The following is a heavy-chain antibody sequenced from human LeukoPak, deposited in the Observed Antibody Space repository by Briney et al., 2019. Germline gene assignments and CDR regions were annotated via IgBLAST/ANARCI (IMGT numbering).Heavy chain of an antibody. CDR1: GFTFSSYS. J-gene: IGHJ4*02. V-gene: IGHV3-21*01. Sequence: GGSLRLSCAASGFTFSSYSMNWVRQAPGKGLEWVSSISSISSYIYYADSVKGRFTISRDNAKKSLFLQMNSLRAEDTAVYYCARADDSSGLCFDYWGQGTVVTVSS. CDR3: ARADDSSGLCFDY. D-gene: IGHD6-19*01. CDR2: ISSISSYI.